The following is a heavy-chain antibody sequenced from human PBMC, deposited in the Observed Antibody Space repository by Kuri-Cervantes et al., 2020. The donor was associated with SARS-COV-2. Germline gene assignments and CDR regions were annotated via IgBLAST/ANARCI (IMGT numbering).Heavy chain of an antibody. Sequence: LSLTCAASGFTFSSYGMHWVRQAPGKGLEWVAVISYDGSNKYYADPVKGRFTISRDNSKNTLYLQMNSLRAEDTAVYYCARGSGIVAFFDYWGQGTLVTVSS. CDR1: GFTFSSYG. V-gene: IGHV3-30*03. CDR2: ISYDGSNK. CDR3: ARGSGIVAFFDY. D-gene: IGHD1-26*01. J-gene: IGHJ4*02.